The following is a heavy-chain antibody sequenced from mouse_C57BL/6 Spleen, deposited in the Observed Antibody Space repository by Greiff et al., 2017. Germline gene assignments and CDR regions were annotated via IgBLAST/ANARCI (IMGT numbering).Heavy chain of an antibody. CDR1: GYTFTSYW. D-gene: IGHD2-12*01. Sequence: QVQLQQPGAELVRPGTSVKLSCKASGYTFTSYWMHWVKQRPGQGLEWIGVIDPSDSYTNYNQKFKGKATLTVDTSSSTAYMQLSSLTSEDSAVYYCARAGNTTKGDAMDYWGQGTSVTVSS. J-gene: IGHJ4*01. V-gene: IGHV1-59*01. CDR3: ARAGNTTKGDAMDY. CDR2: IDPSDSYT.